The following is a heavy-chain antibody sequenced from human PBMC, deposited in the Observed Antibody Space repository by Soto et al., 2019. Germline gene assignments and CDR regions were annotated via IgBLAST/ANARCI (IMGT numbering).Heavy chain of an antibody. CDR3: AREGINNYNEYYFDS. Sequence: GGSLRLPCAASGFTFSTYSMNWVRQAPGKGLQWVSSISGSGNYTHYADFLRGRFTISRDNAKTSLCLQMNSLRAEDTAVYYCAREGINNYNEYYFDSWGQGTVVTVSS. CDR2: ISGSGNYT. J-gene: IGHJ4*02. D-gene: IGHD4-4*01. CDR1: GFTFSTYS. V-gene: IGHV3-21*01.